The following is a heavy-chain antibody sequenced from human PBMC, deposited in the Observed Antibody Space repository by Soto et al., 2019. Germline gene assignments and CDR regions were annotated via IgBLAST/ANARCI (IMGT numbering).Heavy chain of an antibody. J-gene: IGHJ6*02. D-gene: IGHD6-19*01. V-gene: IGHV1-18*01. CDR3: ARDRKGVAVAGTLSYYYYGMDV. CDR1: GYTFTSYG. Sequence: QVQLVQSGAEVKKPGASVKVSCKASGYTFTSYGISWVRQAPGQGLEWMGWISAYNGNTNYAQKLQGRVTMTTDTSTSTAYMELRSLRSDDTAVYYCARDRKGVAVAGTLSYYYYGMDVWGQGTTVTVSS. CDR2: ISAYNGNT.